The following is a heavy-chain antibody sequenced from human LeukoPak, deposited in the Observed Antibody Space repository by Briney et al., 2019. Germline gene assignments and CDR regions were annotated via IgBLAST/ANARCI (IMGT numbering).Heavy chain of an antibody. CDR2: ISGSGGTT. CDR3: ARAERFLEWLLRGGYPFDY. CDR1: GFSFSTYA. Sequence: GGSLRLSCAASGFSFSTYAMSWVRQAPGKGLEWVSGISGSGGTTYYADSVKGRFTISRDNSKNTLYLQMNSLRAEDTAVYYCARAERFLEWLLRGGYPFDYWGQGTLVTVSS. J-gene: IGHJ4*02. D-gene: IGHD3-3*01. V-gene: IGHV3-23*01.